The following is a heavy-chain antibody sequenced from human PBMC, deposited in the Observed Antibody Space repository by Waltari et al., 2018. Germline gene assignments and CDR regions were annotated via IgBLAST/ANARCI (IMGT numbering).Heavy chain of an antibody. D-gene: IGHD5-12*01. CDR2: MYYSGII. J-gene: IGHJ5*02. Sequence: QLQLQESGPGLVKPSETLSLTCTVSGGSISSSPYYWGWIRQSPGKGLEWIGSMYYSGIIDYNPTLQSRVTISGDTSKNQFSLRLSSVTAADTAVYYCARHWKKSGYRFDPWGQGTLVTVSS. V-gene: IGHV4-39*01. CDR3: ARHWKKSGYRFDP. CDR1: GGSISSSPYY.